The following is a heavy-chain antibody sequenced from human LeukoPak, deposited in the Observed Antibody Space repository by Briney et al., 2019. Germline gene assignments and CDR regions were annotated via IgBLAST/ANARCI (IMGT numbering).Heavy chain of an antibody. CDR3: AKGGYSYGRYYFDY. CDR2: ISGSGGST. J-gene: IGHJ4*02. V-gene: IGHV3-23*01. D-gene: IGHD5-18*01. Sequence: GGSLRLSCAAPGFTFSSYDMSWVRQAPGKGLEWVSAISGSGGSTYYADSVKGRFTISRDNSKNTLYLQMNSLRAEDTAVYYCAKGGYSYGRYYFDYWGQGTLVTVSS. CDR1: GFTFSSYD.